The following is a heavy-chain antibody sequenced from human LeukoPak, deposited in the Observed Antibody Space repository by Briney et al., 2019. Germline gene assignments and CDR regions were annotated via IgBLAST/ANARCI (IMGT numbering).Heavy chain of an antibody. D-gene: IGHD7-27*01. CDR2: IYPGDSDT. CDR1: GYSFTSYW. J-gene: IGHJ1*01. CDR3: ARGQAFRPPGVYFQH. V-gene: IGHV5-51*01. Sequence: GESLKISCKGSGYSFTSYWIGWVRQMPGKGLEWMGIIYPGDSDTRYSPSFQGQVTISADKSISTAYLQWSSLKGSDTAMYYCARGQAFRPPGVYFQHWGQGTLVTVSS.